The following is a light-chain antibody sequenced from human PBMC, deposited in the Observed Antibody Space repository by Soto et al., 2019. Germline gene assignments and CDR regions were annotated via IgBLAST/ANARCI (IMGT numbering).Light chain of an antibody. V-gene: IGKV1-27*01. CDR1: QGISNY. CDR2: TAS. CDR3: QNYNSAPFT. Sequence: DIQMTQSPSSLSASVGDRVTITCRASQGISNYLAWYQQKPGKVPKLLIYTASTLQAGVPSRFSGSGSGTDFTLTISSLQPEDVATYYCQNYNSAPFTFGPGTTVDIK. J-gene: IGKJ3*01.